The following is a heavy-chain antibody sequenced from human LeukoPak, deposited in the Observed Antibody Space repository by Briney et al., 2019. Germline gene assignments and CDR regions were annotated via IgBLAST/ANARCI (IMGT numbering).Heavy chain of an antibody. D-gene: IGHD3-10*01. CDR3: AGDPPRSGWFDP. V-gene: IGHV3-23*01. CDR2: ISGSGGST. CDR1: GFTFSSYA. Sequence: GGSLRLSCAASGFTFSSYAMSWVRHAPGKGLEWVSAISGSGGSTYYADSVKGRFTISRDNSKNTLYLQMNSLRAEDTAVYYCAGDPPRSGWFDPWGQGTLVTVSS. J-gene: IGHJ5*02.